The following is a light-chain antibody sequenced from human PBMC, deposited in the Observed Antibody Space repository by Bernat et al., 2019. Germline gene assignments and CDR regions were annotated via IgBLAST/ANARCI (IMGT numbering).Light chain of an antibody. CDR2: KAS. Sequence: DIQMTQSPSTLSASVGDRVTITCRASQSISSWLAWYQQKPGKAPKLLIYKASSLESGVPSRFSGRGSGTEFTITISSLQPDDFATYYCQQYNSYSPWTFGQGTKVEIK. CDR3: QQYNSYSPWT. CDR1: QSISSW. J-gene: IGKJ1*01. V-gene: IGKV1-5*03.